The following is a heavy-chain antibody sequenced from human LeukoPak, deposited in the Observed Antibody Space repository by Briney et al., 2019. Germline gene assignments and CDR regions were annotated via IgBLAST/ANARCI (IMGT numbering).Heavy chain of an antibody. CDR1: GFTFSDDH. D-gene: IGHD1-26*01. V-gene: IGHV3-11*01. CDR2: ISGSGYAI. J-gene: IGHJ4*02. CDR3: ARLSGTYSRGGDY. Sequence: GGSLRLSCAVSGFTFSDDHISWIREAPGKGLEWVSHISGSGYAIYHADSVEGRFTISRDNAKNSLYLQMNNLRADDTAVYYCARLSGTYSRGGDYWGQGTLVTVSS.